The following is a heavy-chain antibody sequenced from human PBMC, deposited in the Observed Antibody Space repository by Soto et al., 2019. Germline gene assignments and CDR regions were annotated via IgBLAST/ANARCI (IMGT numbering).Heavy chain of an antibody. CDR1: GYTLTELS. CDR2: FDPEDGET. V-gene: IGHV1-24*01. CDR3: ATVSRGTYYDFWSGYLCGFDP. J-gene: IGHJ5*02. D-gene: IGHD3-3*01. Sequence: QVQLVQSGAEVKKPGASVKVSCKVSGYTLTELSMHWVRQAPGKGLEWMGGFDPEDGETIYAQKFQGRVTMTEDTSTDTAYMELSSLRSEDTAVYYCATVSRGTYYDFWSGYLCGFDPWGQGTLVTVSS.